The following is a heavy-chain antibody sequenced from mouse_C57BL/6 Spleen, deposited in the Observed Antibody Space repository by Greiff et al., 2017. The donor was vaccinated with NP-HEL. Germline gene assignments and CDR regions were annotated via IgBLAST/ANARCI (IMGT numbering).Heavy chain of an antibody. D-gene: IGHD2-3*01. V-gene: IGHV5-6*01. CDR1: GFTFSSYG. CDR2: ISSGGSYT. J-gene: IGHJ4*01. CDR3: ARRDDGYYEGAMDY. Sequence: EVHLVESGGDLVKPGGSLKLSCAASGFTFSSYGMSWVRQTPDKRLEWVATISSGGSYTYYPDSVKGRFTISRDNAKNTLYLQMSSLKSEDTAMYYCARRDDGYYEGAMDYWGQGTSVTVSS.